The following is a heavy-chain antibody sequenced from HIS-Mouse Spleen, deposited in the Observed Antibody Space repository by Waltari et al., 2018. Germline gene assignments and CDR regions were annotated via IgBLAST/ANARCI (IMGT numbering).Heavy chain of an antibody. CDR3: AREIPYSSSWYDWYFDL. D-gene: IGHD6-13*01. Sequence: QLQLQESGPGLVKPSETLSLTCTVSGGSISSSRYYLGWRRQPPGKGLEWIGSIYYSGSTYYNPSLKSRVTISVDTSKNQFSLKLSSVTAADTAVYYCAREIPYSSSWYDWYFDLWGRGTLVTVSS. CDR1: GGSISSSRYY. J-gene: IGHJ2*01. CDR2: IYYSGST. V-gene: IGHV4-39*07.